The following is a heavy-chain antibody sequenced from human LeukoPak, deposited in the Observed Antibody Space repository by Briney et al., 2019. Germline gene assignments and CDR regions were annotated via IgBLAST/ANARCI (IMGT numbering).Heavy chain of an antibody. D-gene: IGHD3-10*01. J-gene: IGHJ6*01. CDR3: ARDGFFNYYGSGSYVYYYYYGMDV. Sequence: GGSLRLSCADSGFTFSSYAMSWIGQAPGKGLEWVSYISSSGSTIYYADSVKGRFTISRDNAKNSLYLQMNSLRAEDTAVYYCARDGFFNYYGSGSYVYYYYYGMDVWGQGTTVTVSS. CDR2: ISSSGSTI. V-gene: IGHV3-11*01. CDR1: GFTFSSYA.